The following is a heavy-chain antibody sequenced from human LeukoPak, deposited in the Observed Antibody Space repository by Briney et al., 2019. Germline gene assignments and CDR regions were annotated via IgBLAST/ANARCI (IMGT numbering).Heavy chain of an antibody. CDR3: ARDSSGYSGYDYYYMDV. D-gene: IGHD1-26*01. CDR2: IYYSGST. Sequence: PSETLSLTCTVSGGSISSSSYYWGWIRQPPGKGLEWIGSIYYSGSTNYNPSLKSRVTISVDTSKNQFSLKLSSVTAADTAVYYCARDSSGYSGYDYYYMDVWGKGTTVTISS. J-gene: IGHJ6*03. V-gene: IGHV4-39*07. CDR1: GGSISSSSYY.